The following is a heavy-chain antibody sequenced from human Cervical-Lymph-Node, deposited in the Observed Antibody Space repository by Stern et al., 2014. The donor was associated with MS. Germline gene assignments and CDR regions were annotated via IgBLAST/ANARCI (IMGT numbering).Heavy chain of an antibody. V-gene: IGHV1-24*01. D-gene: IGHD3-3*01. CDR3: ATDRDDFRSGYSAPTKGYGLDV. Sequence: QMQLVQSGAEVKKPGASVKVSCKVSGYTLTELSMHWVRQAPGKGLEWMGGFDPEDGETIYAQKFQGRVTMTEDTSTDTANMELSSLRSEDTAVYYCATDRDDFRSGYSAPTKGYGLDVWGQGTTVTVTS. CDR1: GYTLTELS. J-gene: IGHJ6*02. CDR2: FDPEDGET.